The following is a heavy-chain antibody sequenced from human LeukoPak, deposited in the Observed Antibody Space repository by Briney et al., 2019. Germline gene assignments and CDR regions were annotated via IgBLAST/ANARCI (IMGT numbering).Heavy chain of an antibody. CDR3: AKDGNYDSSGYSFPDY. CDR1: GFTFSSYW. Sequence: GGSLRLSCAASGFTFSSYWMSWVRQAPGKGLEWVANIKQDGSEKYYVDSVKGRFTISRDNAKNSLYLQMNSLRAEDTALYYCAKDGNYDSSGYSFPDYWGQGTLVTVSS. J-gene: IGHJ4*02. CDR2: IKQDGSEK. D-gene: IGHD3-22*01. V-gene: IGHV3-7*03.